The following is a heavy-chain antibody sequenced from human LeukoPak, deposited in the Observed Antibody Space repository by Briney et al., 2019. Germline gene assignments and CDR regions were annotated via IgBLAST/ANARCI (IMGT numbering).Heavy chain of an antibody. V-gene: IGHV4-59*12. CDR2: LYNSGST. CDR3: ARDRSPPRSYSSSWYGGRYYYYGMDV. CDR1: GGSISTYY. J-gene: IGHJ6*02. Sequence: SETLSLTCTVSGGSISTYYWSWIRQPPGKGLEWIGHLYNSGSTNYHPSLQSRLTISVDTSKNQFSLKLSSATAADTAVYYCARDRSPPRSYSSSWYGGRYYYYGMDVWGQGTTVTVSS. D-gene: IGHD6-13*01.